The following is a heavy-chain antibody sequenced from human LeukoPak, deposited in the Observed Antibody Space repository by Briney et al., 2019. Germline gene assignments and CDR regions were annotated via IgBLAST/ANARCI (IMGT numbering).Heavy chain of an antibody. CDR2: ISAYNGNT. CDR1: GYTFTIYG. D-gene: IGHD6-19*01. CDR3: AVAVSLQWRDFDY. V-gene: IGHV1-18*01. J-gene: IGHJ4*02. Sequence: ASVKVSFKASGYTFTIYGISWVRQAPGQGLEWMGWISAYNGNTNYVQKLQGRVTMTTDTTTRTAYMELRSLRSDDTAVYFCAVAVSLQWRDFDYWGQGTLVTVSS.